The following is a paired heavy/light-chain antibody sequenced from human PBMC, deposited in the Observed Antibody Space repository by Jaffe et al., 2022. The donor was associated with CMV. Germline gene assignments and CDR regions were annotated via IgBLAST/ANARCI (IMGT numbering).Light chain of an antibody. Sequence: EIVLTQSPGTLSLSPGERATLSCRASQSVSSSYLAWYQQKPGQAPRLLIYGASSRATGIPDRFSGSGSGTDFTLTISRLEPEDFAVYYCQQYGSSSTWTFGQGTKVEIK. CDR3: QQYGSSSTWT. V-gene: IGKV3-20*01. J-gene: IGKJ1*01. CDR2: GAS. CDR1: QSVSSSY.
Heavy chain of an antibody. D-gene: IGHD3-22*01. CDR2: ISGSGGST. CDR3: AKGGRYYDSSGYYSTPGHFDY. J-gene: IGHJ4*02. CDR1: GFTFSSYA. Sequence: EVQLLESGGGLVQPGGSLRLSCAASGFTFSSYAMSWVRQAPGKGLEWVSAISGSGGSTYYADSVKGRFTISRDNSKNTLYLQMNSLRAEDTAVYYCAKGGRYYDSSGYYSTPGHFDYWGQGTLVTVSS. V-gene: IGHV3-23*01.